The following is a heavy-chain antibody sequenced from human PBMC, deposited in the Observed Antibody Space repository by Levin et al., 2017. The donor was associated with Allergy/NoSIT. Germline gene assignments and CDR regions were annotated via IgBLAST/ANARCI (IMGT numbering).Heavy chain of an antibody. CDR2: IKQDGSEK. V-gene: IGHV3-7*01. CDR1: GFTFSSYW. Sequence: GGSLRLSCAASGFTFSSYWMSWVRQAPGKGLEWVANIKQDGSEKYYVDSVKGRFTISRDNAKNSLYLQMNSLRAEDTAVYYCARARKPDYYYYMDVWGKGTTVTVSS. D-gene: IGHD1-14*01. CDR3: ARARKPDYYYYMDV. J-gene: IGHJ6*03.